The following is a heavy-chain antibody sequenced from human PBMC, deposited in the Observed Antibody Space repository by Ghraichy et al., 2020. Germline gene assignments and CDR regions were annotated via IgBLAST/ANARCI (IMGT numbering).Heavy chain of an antibody. CDR1: GFNISDNY. J-gene: IGHJ4*02. CDR3: ASGWPFDF. V-gene: IGHV3-53*01. Sequence: LSLTCVASGFNISDNYMNWVRQAPGKGLEWVSVIYDSGNTDYAASAKGQCTISRDISKNTVYLQMNSLRGEDTARYYCASGWPFDFWGQGTLVTVSS. D-gene: IGHD6-19*01. CDR2: IYDSGNT.